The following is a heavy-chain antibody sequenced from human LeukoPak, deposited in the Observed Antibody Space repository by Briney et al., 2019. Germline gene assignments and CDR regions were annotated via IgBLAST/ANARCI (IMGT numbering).Heavy chain of an antibody. D-gene: IGHD3-10*01. Sequence: GGSLRLSCAASGFTFSSYGMHWVRQARGKGLERVGFIRSKAYGGTTEYAASVKGRFTISRDDSKSIAYLQMNSLKTEDTAVYYCTRDSYYAQAYYFDYWGQGTLVTVSS. V-gene: IGHV3-49*04. CDR2: IRSKAYGGTT. CDR3: TRDSYYAQAYYFDY. CDR1: GFTFSSYG. J-gene: IGHJ4*02.